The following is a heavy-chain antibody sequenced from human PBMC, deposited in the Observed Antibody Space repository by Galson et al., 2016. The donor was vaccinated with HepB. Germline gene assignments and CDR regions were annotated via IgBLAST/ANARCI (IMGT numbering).Heavy chain of an antibody. D-gene: IGHD2-15*01. CDR2: ISASGGRT. CDR3: ARDFASSPGDIVVVAAARNWFDS. J-gene: IGHJ5*01. CDR1: GFTFSSYT. Sequence: SLRLSCAVSGFTFSSYTMTWVRQAPGEGLEWVSSISASGGRTYYAASVKGRFTISRDNSKNTLYLHMNSLRAEDTADYYCARDFASSPGDIVVVAAARNWFDSWGQGTLVTVSS. V-gene: IGHV3-23*01.